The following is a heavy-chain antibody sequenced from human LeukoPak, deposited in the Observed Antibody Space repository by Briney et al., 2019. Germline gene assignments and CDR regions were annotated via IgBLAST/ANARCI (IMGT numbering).Heavy chain of an antibody. Sequence: SETLSLTCTVSGGSISSFYLNWIRQPPGKGLEWIGSIYNTGSTNYNPSPKGRVTISVDTSRNQLSLHLKSVTAADTAVYYCARRFGSGHPIDYWGQGTLLTVSS. CDR3: ARRFGSGHPIDY. CDR1: GGSISSFY. V-gene: IGHV4-59*01. D-gene: IGHD3-10*01. J-gene: IGHJ4*02. CDR2: IYNTGST.